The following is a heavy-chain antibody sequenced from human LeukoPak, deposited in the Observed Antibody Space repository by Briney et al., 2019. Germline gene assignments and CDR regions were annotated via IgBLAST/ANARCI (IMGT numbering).Heavy chain of an antibody. CDR3: ARDRRDGYNLYYFGL. CDR1: RATFTSYT. D-gene: IGHD5-24*01. V-gene: IGHV1-69*04. CDR2: IIPILGIA. Sequence: SVKVSRKATRATFTSYTISWVRQAPGHGLEWMGRIIPILGIANYAQKSQGRVTITADKYTSTAYMELSSLRSEDTAVYYCARDRRDGYNLYYFGLWGQGTLVTVSS. J-gene: IGHJ4*02.